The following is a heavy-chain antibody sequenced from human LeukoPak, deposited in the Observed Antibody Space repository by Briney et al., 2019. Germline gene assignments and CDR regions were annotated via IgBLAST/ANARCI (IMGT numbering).Heavy chain of an antibody. CDR2: VSGSGGST. Sequence: GGSLRLSCAASGFTFDSYAMSWVRLAPGKGLEWVSVVSGSGGSTEYADYVKGRFTISRDNSKNALYLQMKSLIVEDTAVYYCAKADSVYRYGDTYYFDYWGQGTLVTVSS. V-gene: IGHV3-23*01. D-gene: IGHD3-16*02. J-gene: IGHJ4*02. CDR1: GFTFDSYA. CDR3: AKADSVYRYGDTYYFDY.